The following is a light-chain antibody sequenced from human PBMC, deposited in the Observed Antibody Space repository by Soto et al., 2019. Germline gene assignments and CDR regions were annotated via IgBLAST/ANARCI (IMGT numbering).Light chain of an antibody. V-gene: IGLV2-14*01. J-gene: IGLJ1*01. Sequence: QSALTQPASVSGSPGQSISISCTGTISDVGAYNFVSWYQQHPDKAPKLVIFDVNNRPSGVSNRFSGSKSGNTASLTISGLRAEDEADYYCTSYTSISTYVFGTGTKATVL. CDR2: DVN. CDR3: TSYTSISTYV. CDR1: ISDVGAYNF.